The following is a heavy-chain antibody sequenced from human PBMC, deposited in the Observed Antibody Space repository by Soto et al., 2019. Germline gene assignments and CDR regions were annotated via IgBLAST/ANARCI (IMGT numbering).Heavy chain of an antibody. Sequence: ASVKVSCKASGYTFTSYYMHWVRQAPGQGLEWMGIINPSGGSTSYAQKFQGRVTMTRDTSTSTVYMELSSLRSEDTAVYYCARGAGASYNFNYYGMDVWGQGTTVTVSS. V-gene: IGHV1-46*01. D-gene: IGHD2-15*01. CDR3: ARGAGASYNFNYYGMDV. J-gene: IGHJ6*02. CDR1: GYTFTSYY. CDR2: INPSGGST.